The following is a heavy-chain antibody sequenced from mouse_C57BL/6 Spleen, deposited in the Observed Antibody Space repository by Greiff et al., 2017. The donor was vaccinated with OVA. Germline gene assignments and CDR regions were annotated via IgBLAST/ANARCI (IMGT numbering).Heavy chain of an antibody. D-gene: IGHD1-1*01. V-gene: IGHV1-15*01. Sequence: VKLVESGAELVRPGASVTLSCKASGYTFTDYEMHWVKQTPVHGLEWIGAIDPETGGTAYNQKFKGKAILTADKSSSTAYMELRSLTSEDSAVYYCTRDTTVDWYFDVWGTGTTVTVSS. CDR2: IDPETGGT. CDR1: GYTFTDYE. CDR3: TRDTTVDWYFDV. J-gene: IGHJ1*03.